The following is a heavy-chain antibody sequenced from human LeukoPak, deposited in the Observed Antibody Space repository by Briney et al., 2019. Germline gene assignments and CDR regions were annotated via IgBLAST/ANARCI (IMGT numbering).Heavy chain of an antibody. Sequence: ASAKVSCKASGGTFSSYAISWVRQVPGQGLEWMGRIIPIFGTANYAQKFQGRVTITTDESTSTAYMELSSLRSEDTAVYYCARGVGSSSFDYWGQGTLVTVSS. V-gene: IGHV1-69*05. J-gene: IGHJ4*02. CDR2: IIPIFGTA. CDR1: GGTFSSYA. D-gene: IGHD6-6*01. CDR3: ARGVGSSSFDY.